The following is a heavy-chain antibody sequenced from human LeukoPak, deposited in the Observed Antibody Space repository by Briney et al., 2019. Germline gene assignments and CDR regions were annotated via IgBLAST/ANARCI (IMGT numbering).Heavy chain of an antibody. J-gene: IGHJ4*02. D-gene: IGHD3-10*01. CDR1: GFTFSSYT. CDR3: ARGAQFYGSGSFDY. CDR2: ISSSSNYI. V-gene: IGHV3-21*01. Sequence: GGSLRLSCAASGFTFSSYTMNWVRQAPGKGLEWVSSISSSSNYIYYADSLKGRFTISRDNAKNSLYLQLNSLRADGTATYYCARGAQFYGSGSFDYWGRGTLVTVSS.